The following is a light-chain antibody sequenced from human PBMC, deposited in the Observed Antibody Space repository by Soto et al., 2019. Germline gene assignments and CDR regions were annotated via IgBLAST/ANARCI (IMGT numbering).Light chain of an antibody. CDR1: QSVSSN. CDR2: GAS. CDR3: QQYNNWPPWT. J-gene: IGKJ1*01. V-gene: IGKV3-15*01. Sequence: EIVMTQSPATLSVSPGERAILSCRASQSVSSNLAWYQQKPGQAPRLLIFGASTRATGIPARFSGSGSGTEFTLTIRSLQSEDFAVYYCQQYNNWPPWTFGQGTKVEIK.